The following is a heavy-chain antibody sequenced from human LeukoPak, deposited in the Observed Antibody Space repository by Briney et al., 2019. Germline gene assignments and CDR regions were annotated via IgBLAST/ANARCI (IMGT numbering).Heavy chain of an antibody. D-gene: IGHD4-17*01. CDR2: IRGGGGSA. V-gene: IGHV3-23*01. CDR3: ARDPNGDYIGAFDM. Sequence: GGSLRLSCTAPGFTFSAYAMLWVRQAPGKGPEWVSAIRGGGGSAFYADSVKGRFTISRDNSKYTLFLQMNSLRAEDAAVYYCARDPNGDYIGAFDMWGPGTMVTVSS. J-gene: IGHJ3*02. CDR1: GFTFSAYA.